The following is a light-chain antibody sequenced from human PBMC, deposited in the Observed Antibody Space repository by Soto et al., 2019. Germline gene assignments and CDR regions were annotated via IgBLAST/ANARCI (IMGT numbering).Light chain of an antibody. V-gene: IGLV2-23*01. CDR2: EGS. J-gene: IGLJ1*01. CDR1: SSDVGSYNL. Sequence: LTQPACVSGSPGQSITISCTGTSSDVGSYNLVSWYQQHPGKAPKLMIYEGSKRPSGVSNRFSGSKSGNTASLTISGLQAEDEADYYCCSYAGSSTPYVFGTGTKVTVL. CDR3: CSYAGSSTPYV.